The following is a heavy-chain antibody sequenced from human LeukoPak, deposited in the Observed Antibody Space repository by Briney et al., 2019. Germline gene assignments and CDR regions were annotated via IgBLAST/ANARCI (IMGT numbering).Heavy chain of an antibody. J-gene: IGHJ3*02. V-gene: IGHV3-11*05. CDR1: GFTFSDYY. CDR2: ISSSSSYT. D-gene: IGHD3-10*01. Sequence: GGSLRLSCAASGFTFSDYYMSWIRQAPGKGLEWVSYISSSSSYTNYADSVKGRFTIPRDNAKNSLYLQMNSLRAEDTAVYYCARDAYYGSGSKDAFDIWGQGTMVTVSS. CDR3: ARDAYYGSGSKDAFDI.